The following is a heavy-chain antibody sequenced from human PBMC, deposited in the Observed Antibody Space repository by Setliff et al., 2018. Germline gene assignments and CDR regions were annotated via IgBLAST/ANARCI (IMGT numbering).Heavy chain of an antibody. CDR1: GGSISSASYY. D-gene: IGHD3-3*01. Sequence: PSETLSLTCTVSGGSISSASYYWSWIRQPAGGGLEWIGRIYTSVSGSNKYNPSLKGRATISVDTSKNQFSLELSSVTAADTAVYYCARLSGFLYMDVWGKGTTVTVSS. CDR2: IYTSVSGSN. CDR3: ARLSGFLYMDV. J-gene: IGHJ6*03. V-gene: IGHV4-61*02.